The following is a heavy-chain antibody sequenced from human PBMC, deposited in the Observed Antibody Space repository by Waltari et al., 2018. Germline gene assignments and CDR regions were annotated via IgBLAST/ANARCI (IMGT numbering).Heavy chain of an antibody. CDR2: ISYDGSNK. CDR1: GFTFRSSS. D-gene: IGHD3-16*01. J-gene: IGHJ4*02. CDR3: AREKGQRGWRGTYFDY. Sequence: QVQLVASGGGVVQPGRSLRLSCAASGFTFRSSSFHCVRHAPGKGLEWVAVISYDGSNKCYADSVKGRFTISRDNSKNTLYLQMNSLRAEDTAVYYCAREKGQRGWRGTYFDYWGQGTLVTVSS. V-gene: IGHV3-30-3*01.